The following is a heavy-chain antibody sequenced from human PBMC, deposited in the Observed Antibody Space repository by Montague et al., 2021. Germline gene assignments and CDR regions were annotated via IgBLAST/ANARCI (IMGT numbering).Heavy chain of an antibody. J-gene: IGHJ6*02. CDR3: ANDRYGSGVYGMDV. Sequence: SLRLSCAASGFSFNDYMMHWVRQAPGKGLVWVSLISSDSDNTDYADSVKGRFTISRDNSKNSVYLQMNSLRSEDTAMYYCANDRYGSGVYGMDVWGQGTTVTVSS. CDR1: GFSFNDYM. V-gene: IGHV3-43*01. CDR2: ISSDSDNT. D-gene: IGHD3-10*01.